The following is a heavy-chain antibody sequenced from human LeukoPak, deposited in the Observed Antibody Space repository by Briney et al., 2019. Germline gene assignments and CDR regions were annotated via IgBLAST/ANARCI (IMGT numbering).Heavy chain of an antibody. CDR2: IYSGGST. J-gene: IGHJ4*02. Sequence: SGGSLRLSCVASGITFSNYGMHWVRQAPGKGLEGVSVIYSGGSTYYADSVKGRFTISRDNSKNTLYLQMNSLRAEDTAVYYCARGQLLELGPLDYWGQGTLVTVSS. CDR1: GITFSNYG. V-gene: IGHV3-NL1*01. CDR3: ARGQLLELGPLDY. D-gene: IGHD2-2*01.